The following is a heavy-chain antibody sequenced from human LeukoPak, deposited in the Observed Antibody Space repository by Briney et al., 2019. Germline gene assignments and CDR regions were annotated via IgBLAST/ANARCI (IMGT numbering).Heavy chain of an antibody. CDR2: ISSDGSNE. V-gene: IGHV3-30*09. CDR1: GFIFSTYA. Sequence: GGSLRLSCEASGFIFSTYAMHWVRQAPGKGLEWLAVISSDGSNEYHVDSVKGRFAISRDNSKNTLYLEMDSVRLGDTAVYYCARDDIIVGATTLDYWGQGTLVTVSS. CDR3: ARDDIIVGATTLDY. J-gene: IGHJ4*02. D-gene: IGHD1-26*01.